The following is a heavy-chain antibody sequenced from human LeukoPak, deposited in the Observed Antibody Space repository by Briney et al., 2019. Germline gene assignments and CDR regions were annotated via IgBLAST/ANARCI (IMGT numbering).Heavy chain of an antibody. D-gene: IGHD5-24*01. V-gene: IGHV1-58*02. CDR2: IVVGSGNT. CDR1: GFTFTSSA. Sequence: SVKVSCKASGFTFTSSAMQWVRQARGQRLEWIGWIVVGSGNTNYAQKFQERVTITRDMSTSTAYMELSSLRSEDTAVYYCAALRRDGYNLPYYFDYWGQGTLVTVSS. CDR3: AALRRDGYNLPYYFDY. J-gene: IGHJ4*02.